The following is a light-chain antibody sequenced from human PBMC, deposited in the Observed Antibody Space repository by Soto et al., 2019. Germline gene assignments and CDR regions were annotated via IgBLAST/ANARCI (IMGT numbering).Light chain of an antibody. CDR3: QQSFSIPYT. CDR1: QTIDNN. Sequence: DIQMTQSPSSLSASVGDRVTIICRASQTIDNNLNWYQQKPGKAPRLLIYVAFSLQSGVPSRFSGSRSGTDFTLTISSLQPDDFATYFCQQSFSIPYTFGQGTILEIK. J-gene: IGKJ2*01. CDR2: VAF. V-gene: IGKV1-39*01.